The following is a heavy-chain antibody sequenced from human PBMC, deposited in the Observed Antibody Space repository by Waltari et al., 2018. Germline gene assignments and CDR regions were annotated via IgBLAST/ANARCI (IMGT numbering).Heavy chain of an antibody. Sequence: QVQLVQSGAEVKKPGSSVKVSCKASGGTFSSYAISWVRQAPGQGLEWMGRIIPIFGTANYAQKFQGRVTITADKSTSTAYMELSSLRSEDTAVYYCARDRRDDSSGYYEGGSDYWGQGTLVTVSS. D-gene: IGHD3-22*01. V-gene: IGHV1-69*08. CDR1: GGTFSSYA. CDR2: IIPIFGTA. J-gene: IGHJ4*02. CDR3: ARDRRDDSSGYYEGGSDY.